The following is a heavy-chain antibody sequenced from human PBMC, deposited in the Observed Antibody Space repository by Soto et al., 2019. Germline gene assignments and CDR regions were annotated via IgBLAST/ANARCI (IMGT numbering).Heavy chain of an antibody. CDR1: GFTFSSYA. V-gene: IGHV3-23*01. Sequence: EVQLLESGGGLVQPGGSLRLSCAASGFTFSSYAMSWVRQAPGKGLEWVSAISGSGGSTYYADSVKGRFTISRDNSKNTLYLQMNSLRAEDTAVYYCAKDRRFLGYFDWGNWFDPWGQGTLVTVSS. J-gene: IGHJ5*02. CDR2: ISGSGGST. CDR3: AKDRRFLGYFDWGNWFDP. D-gene: IGHD3-9*01.